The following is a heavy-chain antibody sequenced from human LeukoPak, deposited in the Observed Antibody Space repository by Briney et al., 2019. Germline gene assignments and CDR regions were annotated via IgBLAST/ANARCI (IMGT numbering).Heavy chain of an antibody. Sequence: GASVKVSCKASEYTFTGYYMHWVRQAPGQGLEWMGRINPNSGGTNYAQKFQGRVTMTRDTSISTAYMELSSLRSEDTAVYYCAYGRYFDYWGQGTLVTVSS. D-gene: IGHD4-17*01. J-gene: IGHJ4*02. V-gene: IGHV1-2*06. CDR1: EYTFTGYY. CDR3: AYGRYFDY. CDR2: INPNSGGT.